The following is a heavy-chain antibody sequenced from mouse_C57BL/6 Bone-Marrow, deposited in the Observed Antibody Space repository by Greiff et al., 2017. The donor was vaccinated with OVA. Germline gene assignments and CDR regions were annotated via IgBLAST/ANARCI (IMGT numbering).Heavy chain of an antibody. V-gene: IGHV5-17*01. J-gene: IGHJ1*03. CDR3: ARDYGNYLYFDV. Sequence: EVQRVESGGGLVKPGGSLKLSCAASGFTFSDYGMHWVRQAPETGLEWVAYISSGSSTIYYADTVKGRFTISRDNAKNTLFLQMTSLRSEDTAMYYCARDYGNYLYFDVWGTGTTVTVAS. D-gene: IGHD2-1*01. CDR1: GFTFSDYG. CDR2: ISSGSSTI.